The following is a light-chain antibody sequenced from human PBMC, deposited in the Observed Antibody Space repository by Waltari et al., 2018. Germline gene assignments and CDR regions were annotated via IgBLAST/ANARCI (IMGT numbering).Light chain of an antibody. CDR2: KVF. CDR3: MQATQRPLT. Sequence: DVVMTQSPLSLPVTLGQPATISCRSSQSLVHSDGKTYLNWFQQRPGQSPRRLIYKVFNRDSGVPDRFSGSGSATDFTLTISRVEAEDVGTYYCMQATQRPLTFGRGTKVEIK. V-gene: IGKV2-30*02. CDR1: QSLVHSDGKTY. J-gene: IGKJ1*01.